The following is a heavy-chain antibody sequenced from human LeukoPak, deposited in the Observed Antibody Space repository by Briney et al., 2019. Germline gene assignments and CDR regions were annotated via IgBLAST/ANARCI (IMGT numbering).Heavy chain of an antibody. D-gene: IGHD3-10*01. J-gene: IGHJ6*02. CDR3: ARVGGTYYGSGSYSYYYYGMDV. CDR1: GYTFTSYY. CDR2: INPSGGST. Sequence: ASVKVSCKASGYTFTSYYMHWVRQAPGQGLEWMGIINPSGGSTSYAQKFQGRVTMTRDTSTSTVYMELSSLRSEDTAVYYCARVGGTYYGSGSYSYYYYGMDVWGQGTTVTVSS. V-gene: IGHV1-46*01.